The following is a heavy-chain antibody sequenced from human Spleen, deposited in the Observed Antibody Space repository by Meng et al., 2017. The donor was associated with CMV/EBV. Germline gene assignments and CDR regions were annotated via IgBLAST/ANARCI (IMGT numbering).Heavy chain of an antibody. CDR3: VRDRNYGVYLGSDY. D-gene: IGHD4-17*01. V-gene: IGHV3-9*01. Sequence: SLKISCAASGFTFSSYRMNWVRQAPGKGLEWVSGISWNSGNMGYADSVKGRFTISRDNAKNSLYLQMDNLGTEDTALYYCVRDRNYGVYLGSDYWGQGTLVTVSS. CDR2: ISWNSGNM. J-gene: IGHJ4*02. CDR1: GFTFSSYR.